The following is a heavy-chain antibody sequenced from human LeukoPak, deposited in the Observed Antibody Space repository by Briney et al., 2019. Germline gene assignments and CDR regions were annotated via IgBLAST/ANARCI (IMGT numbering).Heavy chain of an antibody. CDR2: ISSRSSHT. V-gene: IGHV3-11*06. CDR1: GFTFSDYY. CDR3: ARVLSSSWGAYYYYGMDV. J-gene: IGHJ6*02. D-gene: IGHD6-13*01. Sequence: PGGSLRLSCAASGFTFSDYYMSWIRQAPGKGLEWVTYISSRSSHTKYADSVEGRLTISRDNAKNSLYLQMNSLRAEDTAVYYCARVLSSSWGAYYYYGMDVWGQGTTVTVSS.